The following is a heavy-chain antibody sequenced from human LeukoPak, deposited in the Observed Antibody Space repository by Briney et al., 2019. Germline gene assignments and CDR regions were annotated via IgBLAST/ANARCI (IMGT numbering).Heavy chain of an antibody. V-gene: IGHV1-18*01. J-gene: IGHJ4*02. CDR2: ISAYNINT. CDR1: GYTFSNYG. Sequence: ASVKVSCKASGYTFSNYGISWMRQAPGQGLEWMGWISAYNINTNLAQKFQGRVTMTTDTSTSTAYMELRSLRSDDTAVYYCASWAGYCSTNNCYATSLDYWGQGTLVTLSA. CDR3: ASWAGYCSTNNCYATSLDY. D-gene: IGHD2-2*01.